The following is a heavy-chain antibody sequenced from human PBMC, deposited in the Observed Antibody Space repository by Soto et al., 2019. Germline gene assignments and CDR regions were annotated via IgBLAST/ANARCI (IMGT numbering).Heavy chain of an antibody. CDR3: ASSLRMGIQFGFDY. CDR1: GGSISSGGYY. D-gene: IGHD1-26*01. CDR2: IYYSGST. J-gene: IGHJ4*02. V-gene: IGHV4-31*03. Sequence: SETLSLTCTVSGGSISSGGYYWSWIRQHPGKGLEWIGYIYYSGSTYYNPSLKSRVTISLDTSKNQFSLKLSSVTAADTAVYYCASSLRMGIQFGFDYWGQGTRVTVSS.